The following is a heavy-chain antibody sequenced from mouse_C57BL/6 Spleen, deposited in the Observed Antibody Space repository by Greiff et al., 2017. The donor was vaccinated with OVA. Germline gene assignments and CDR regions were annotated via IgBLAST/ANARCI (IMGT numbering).Heavy chain of an antibody. CDR3: AGARDYDGWFAY. J-gene: IGHJ3*01. V-gene: IGHV1-53*01. Sequence: VKLQQPGTDLVKPGASVKLSCKASGYTFTSYWMHWVKQRPGQGLEWIGNITPSNGGTNYNEKFKSKATLTVDKSSSTASMQRSSLTSEDSAVYYCAGARDYDGWFAYWGQGTLVTVSA. D-gene: IGHD2-4*01. CDR1: GYTFTSYW. CDR2: ITPSNGGT.